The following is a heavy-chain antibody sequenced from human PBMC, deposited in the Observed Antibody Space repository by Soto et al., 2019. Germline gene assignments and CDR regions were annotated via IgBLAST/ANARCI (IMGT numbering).Heavy chain of an antibody. CDR3: ARGGECSSTSCYTGVATGYYYYYGMDV. Sequence: GGSLRLSCAASGFTFSSYEMNWVRQAPGKGLEWVSYISSSGSTIYYADSVKGRFTISRDNAKNSLYLQMNSLRAEDTAVYYCARGGECSSTSCYTGVATGYYYYYGMDVWGQGTTVIVSS. CDR1: GFTFSSYE. D-gene: IGHD2-2*02. J-gene: IGHJ6*02. CDR2: ISSSGSTI. V-gene: IGHV3-48*03.